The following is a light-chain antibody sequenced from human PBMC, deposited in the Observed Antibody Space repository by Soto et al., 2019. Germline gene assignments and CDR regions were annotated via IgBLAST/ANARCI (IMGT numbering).Light chain of an antibody. CDR1: QSVSSSY. CDR2: AAS. J-gene: IGKJ1*01. CDR3: QQCGSSPWT. Sequence: EIVLTQSPGTLSLSPVERATLSGMASQSVSSSYLAWYQQKPGQAPRLLIYAASSRATGIPDRFSGGGSGTDFTLTISRLEPEDFAVYYCQQCGSSPWTFGQGTKVDIK. V-gene: IGKV3-20*01.